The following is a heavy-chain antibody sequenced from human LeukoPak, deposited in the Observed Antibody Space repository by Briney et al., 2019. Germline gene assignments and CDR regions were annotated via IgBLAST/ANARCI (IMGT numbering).Heavy chain of an antibody. V-gene: IGHV3-23*01. D-gene: IGHD5-24*01. Sequence: PGGSLRLSCSASGFTFTSYAMNWVRQAPGKGLEWVSGIRGSGGSTYYADSVKGRFTISRDISKNTLYLQMDTLRADDTAIYYCAASCRDGYNSYFDYWGQGTLVTVSS. J-gene: IGHJ4*02. CDR2: IRGSGGST. CDR1: GFTFTSYA. CDR3: AASCRDGYNSYFDY.